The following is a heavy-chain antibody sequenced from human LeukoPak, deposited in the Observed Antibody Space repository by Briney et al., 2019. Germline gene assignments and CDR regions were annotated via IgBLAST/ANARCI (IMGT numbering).Heavy chain of an antibody. Sequence: ASVKVSCKVSGYTLTELSMHWVRQAPGKGLEWMGGFDPEDGETIYAQKFQGRVTMTEDTSTDTAYMELSSLRSEDTAVYYCATPDSGSYYGSLRFDPWGQGTLVTVSS. D-gene: IGHD1-26*01. V-gene: IGHV1-24*01. J-gene: IGHJ5*02. CDR2: FDPEDGET. CDR3: ATPDSGSYYGSLRFDP. CDR1: GYTLTELS.